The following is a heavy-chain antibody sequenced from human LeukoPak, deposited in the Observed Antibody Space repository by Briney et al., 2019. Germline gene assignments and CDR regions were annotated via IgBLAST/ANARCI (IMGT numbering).Heavy chain of an antibody. J-gene: IGHJ3*02. V-gene: IGHV4-59*08. CDR2: IYYSGGT. CDR1: GGSINGYY. Sequence: PSETLSLTCTVSGGSINGYYWSWIRQPPGKGLEWIGYIYYSGGTNYSPSLKSRVTISVDTSKNQFSLKLSSVTAADTAVYYCARRSGTYHAFDIWGQGTMVTVSS. D-gene: IGHD1-26*01. CDR3: ARRSGTYHAFDI.